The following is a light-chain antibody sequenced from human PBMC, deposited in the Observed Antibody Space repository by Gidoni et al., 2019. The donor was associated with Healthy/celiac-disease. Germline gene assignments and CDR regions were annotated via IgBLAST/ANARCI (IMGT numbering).Light chain of an antibody. CDR3: QQSYSTPPST. J-gene: IGKJ4*01. CDR1: QSISSY. V-gene: IGKV1-39*01. Sequence: VQMTQSPSSLSASVGDRVTITCRASQSISSYLNWYQQKPGKAPKLLLYAASSLQSGVPSRFSGSGSGTDFTITISSLQPEDFATYYCQQSYSTPPSTFGGGTKVEIK. CDR2: AAS.